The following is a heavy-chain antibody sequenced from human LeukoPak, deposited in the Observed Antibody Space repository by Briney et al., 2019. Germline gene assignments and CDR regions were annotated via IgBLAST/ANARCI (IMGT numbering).Heavy chain of an antibody. V-gene: IGHV5-51*01. Sequence: GESLKISCKGSGYSFTSYWIGWVRQMPGKGLEWMGIIYPGDSETTYSPSFQGQVTTSADKSISTAYLQWSSLKASDTAMYYCARLDHCGGDCEEFWGQGTLVSVSS. CDR3: ARLDHCGGDCEEF. J-gene: IGHJ4*02. CDR1: GYSFTSYW. D-gene: IGHD2-21*02. CDR2: IYPGDSET.